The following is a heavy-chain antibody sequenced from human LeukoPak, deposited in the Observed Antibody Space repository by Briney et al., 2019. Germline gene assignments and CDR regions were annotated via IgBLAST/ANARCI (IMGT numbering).Heavy chain of an antibody. CDR1: GGSTSSGGYY. D-gene: IGHD1-26*01. CDR3: ARDRLATGGMDV. Sequence: SETLSLTCTVSGGSTSSGGYYWSWIRQYSGKGLEWIGYIYYSGSTHYNPSLKSRVTISVDKAKNQFSLKMRSVTAADTAVYYCARDRLATGGMDVWGQGTTVTVSS. J-gene: IGHJ6*02. V-gene: IGHV4-31*03. CDR2: IYYSGST.